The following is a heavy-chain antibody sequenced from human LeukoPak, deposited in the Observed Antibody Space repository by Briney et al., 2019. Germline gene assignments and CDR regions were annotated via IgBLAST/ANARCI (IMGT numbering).Heavy chain of an antibody. CDR2: ISYDGSNK. D-gene: IGHD3-10*01. CDR3: AKGSYGSGSYSSFDY. Sequence: GGSLRLSCAASGFTFSSYGMHRVRQAPGKGLEWVAVISYDGSNKYYADSVKGRFTISRDNSKNTLYLQMNSLRAEDTAVYYCAKGSYGSGSYSSFDYWGQGTLVTVSS. CDR1: GFTFSSYG. J-gene: IGHJ4*02. V-gene: IGHV3-30*18.